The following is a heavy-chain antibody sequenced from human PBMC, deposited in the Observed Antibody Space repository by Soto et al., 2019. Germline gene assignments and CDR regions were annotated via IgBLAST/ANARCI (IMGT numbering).Heavy chain of an antibody. CDR3: AKDQDIRHYYYGMDV. V-gene: IGHV3-23*01. D-gene: IGHD2-15*01. CDR1: GFTFSSYA. Sequence: EVQLLESGGGLVQPGGSLRLSCAASGFTFSSYAMSWVRQAPEKGLEWVSAISGSGGSTYYADSVKGRFTISRDNSKNTLYLQMNSLRAEDTAVYYCAKDQDIRHYYYGMDVWGQGTTVTVSS. J-gene: IGHJ6*02. CDR2: ISGSGGST.